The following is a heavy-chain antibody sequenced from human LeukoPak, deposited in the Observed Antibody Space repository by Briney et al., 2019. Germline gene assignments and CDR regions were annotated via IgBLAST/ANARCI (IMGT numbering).Heavy chain of an antibody. V-gene: IGHV3-23*01. Sequence: GGSLRLSCAASGFTFSNYAMSWVRQAPGKGLEWVSGISGSGGRTYYADSVKGRFTVSRDNSKNTLYLQMNSLRAEDTAVYFCAKGGDTAMLLDYWGQGTLVTVSS. J-gene: IGHJ4*02. D-gene: IGHD5-18*01. CDR1: GFTFSNYA. CDR2: ISGSGGRT. CDR3: AKGGDTAMLLDY.